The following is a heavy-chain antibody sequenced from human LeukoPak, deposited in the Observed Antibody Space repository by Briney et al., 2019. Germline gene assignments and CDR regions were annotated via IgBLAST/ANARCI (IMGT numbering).Heavy chain of an antibody. D-gene: IGHD4-17*01. CDR1: GFTFSTYG. Sequence: GGSLRLSCAASGFTFSTYGMHWVRQAPGKGLEWVSAISGSGGSTYYADSVKGRFTISRDNSKNTLYLQMNSLRAEDTAVYYCAKRLYGDYAIDYWGQGTLVTVSS. V-gene: IGHV3-23*01. CDR3: AKRLYGDYAIDY. CDR2: ISGSGGST. J-gene: IGHJ4*02.